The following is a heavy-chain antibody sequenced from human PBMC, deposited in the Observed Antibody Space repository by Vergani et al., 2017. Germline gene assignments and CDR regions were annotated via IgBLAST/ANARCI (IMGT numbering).Heavy chain of an antibody. D-gene: IGHD1-26*01. V-gene: IGHV3-23*01. Sequence: EVQLLESGGDLVQPGGSLRLSCAASGFTFIMHAMSWVRQAPGKGLEWVSTLSASDRRTHYADSVKGRFTSSRDISKNTLFLHMNSLRPEDTAVYYCAGGNSGSYYHYFDYWGQGSLVTVSS. CDR2: LSASDRRT. CDR1: GFTFIMHA. J-gene: IGHJ4*02. CDR3: AGGNSGSYYHYFDY.